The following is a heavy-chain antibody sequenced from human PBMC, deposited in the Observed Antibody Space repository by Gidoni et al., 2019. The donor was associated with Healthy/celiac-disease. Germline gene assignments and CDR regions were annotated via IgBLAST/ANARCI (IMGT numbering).Heavy chain of an antibody. Sequence: EVQLFESGCGLVQLGGSLRLSGAASGFTFSSYAMSWVRQAPGKGLEWVAAISGSGGSTYYADSVKGRFTISRDNSKNTLYLQMNSLRAEDTAVYYCAKGESRIVGATSNYWGQGTLVTVSS. D-gene: IGHD1-26*01. V-gene: IGHV3-23*01. CDR1: GFTFSSYA. J-gene: IGHJ4*02. CDR3: AKGESRIVGATSNY. CDR2: ISGSGGST.